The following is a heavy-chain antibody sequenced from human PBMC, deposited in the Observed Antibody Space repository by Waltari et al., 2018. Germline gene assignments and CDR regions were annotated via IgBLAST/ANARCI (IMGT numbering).Heavy chain of an antibody. CDR3: ARTGIAAAGDDAFDI. D-gene: IGHD6-13*01. CDR2: IYTSGST. CDR1: GGSISSYY. V-gene: IGHV4-4*07. J-gene: IGHJ3*02. Sequence: QVQLQESGPGLVKPSETLSLTCTVSGGSISSYYWSWIRQPAGKGLEWIGRIYTSGSTNSNPSLKSRVTMSVDTSKNQFSLKLSSVTAADTAVYYCARTGIAAAGDDAFDIWGQGTMVTVSS.